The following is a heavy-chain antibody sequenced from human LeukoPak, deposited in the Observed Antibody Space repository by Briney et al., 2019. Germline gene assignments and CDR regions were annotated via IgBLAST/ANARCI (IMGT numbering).Heavy chain of an antibody. V-gene: IGHV1-2*02. J-gene: IGHJ4*02. Sequence: ASVKVSCKASGYTFTGHHIHWVRQAPGQGLEWMGWLNPNSGGTNYAQKFQGRVTMTRDTSTSTAYMELNSLRSDDTAVYYCARVDANTWYGKIDYWGQGTLVTVSS. CDR2: LNPNSGGT. CDR1: GYTFTGHH. CDR3: ARVDANTWYGKIDY. D-gene: IGHD6-13*01.